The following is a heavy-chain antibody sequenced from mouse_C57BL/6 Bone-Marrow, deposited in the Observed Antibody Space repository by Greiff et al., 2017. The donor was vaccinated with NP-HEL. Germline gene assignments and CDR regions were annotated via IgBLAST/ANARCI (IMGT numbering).Heavy chain of an antibody. V-gene: IGHV5-4*01. Sequence: EVKVVESGGGLVKPGGSLKLSCAASGFTFSSYAMSWVRQTPEKRLEWVATISDGGSYTYYPDNVKGRFTISRDNAKNNLYLQMSHLKSEDTAMYYCARDGYVRFAYWGQGTLVTVSA. CDR1: GFTFSSYA. CDR2: ISDGGSYT. D-gene: IGHD2-2*01. CDR3: ARDGYVRFAY. J-gene: IGHJ3*01.